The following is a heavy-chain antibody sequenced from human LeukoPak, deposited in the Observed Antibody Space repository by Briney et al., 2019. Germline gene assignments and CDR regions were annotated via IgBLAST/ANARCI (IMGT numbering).Heavy chain of an antibody. CDR2: IYYSGST. Sequence: PSETLSLTCTVSGGSISSYYWSWIRQPPGKGLEWIGYIYYSGSTNYNPSLKSRVTISVDTSKNQFSLKLSSVTAADTAVYYCVRRVASMSPISPWGQGTLVIVSS. V-gene: IGHV4-59*01. CDR1: GGSISSYY. D-gene: IGHD2-15*01. CDR3: VRRVASMSPISP. J-gene: IGHJ5*02.